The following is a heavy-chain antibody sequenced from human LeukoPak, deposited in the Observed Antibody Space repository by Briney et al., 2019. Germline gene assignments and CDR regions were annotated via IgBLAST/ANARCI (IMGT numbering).Heavy chain of an antibody. Sequence: GASVKVSCKASGYTFTGYYMHWVRQAPGQGLEWMGWINPNSGGTNYAQKFQGRVTMTRDTSISTAYMELSRLRSDDTAVYYCARQCSSTSCYSGQNDYWGQGTPVTVSS. D-gene: IGHD2-2*02. J-gene: IGHJ4*02. CDR3: ARQCSSTSCYSGQNDY. V-gene: IGHV1-2*02. CDR2: INPNSGGT. CDR1: GYTFTGYY.